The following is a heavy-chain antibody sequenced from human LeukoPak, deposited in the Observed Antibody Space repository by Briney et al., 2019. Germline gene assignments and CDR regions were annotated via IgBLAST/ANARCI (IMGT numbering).Heavy chain of an antibody. D-gene: IGHD4-17*01. Sequence: GGSLRLSCAASGFTFSSYWMSWVRQAPGKGLEWVANIKQDGSEKYYVDSVKGRFTISRDNAKNSLYLQMNSLRAEDTAVYYCARDERSYGDSLLFDHWGQGTLVTVSS. CDR2: IKQDGSEK. CDR3: ARDERSYGDSLLFDH. CDR1: GFTFSSYW. J-gene: IGHJ4*02. V-gene: IGHV3-7*01.